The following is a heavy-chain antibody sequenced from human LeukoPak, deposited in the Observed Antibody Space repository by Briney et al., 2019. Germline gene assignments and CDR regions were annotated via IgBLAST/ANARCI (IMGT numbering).Heavy chain of an antibody. CDR1: GGSISSGGYY. D-gene: IGHD3-22*01. V-gene: IGHV4-31*03. CDR2: IYYSGST. Sequence: SQTLSLTCTVSGGSISSGGYYWSWIRQHPGKGLEWIGYIYYSGSTNYNPSLKSRVTISVDTSKNQFSLKLSSVTAADTAVYYCARQWLPAYYFDYWGQGTLVTVSS. CDR3: ARQWLPAYYFDY. J-gene: IGHJ4*02.